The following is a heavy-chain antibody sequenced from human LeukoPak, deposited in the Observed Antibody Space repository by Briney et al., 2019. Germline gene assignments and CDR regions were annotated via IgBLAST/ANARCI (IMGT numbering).Heavy chain of an antibody. V-gene: IGHV3-33*01. CDR1: GFTFSSYG. Sequence: GGSLRLSCAASGFTFSSYGMHWVRQAPGKGLEWVAVIWYDGSNKYYADSVKGRFTISRDISKNTLYLQMNSLRAEDTAVYYCARGRSSDFWSGYYYYYYGMDVWGQGTTVTVSS. D-gene: IGHD3-3*01. CDR2: IWYDGSNK. CDR3: ARGRSSDFWSGYYYYYYGMDV. J-gene: IGHJ6*02.